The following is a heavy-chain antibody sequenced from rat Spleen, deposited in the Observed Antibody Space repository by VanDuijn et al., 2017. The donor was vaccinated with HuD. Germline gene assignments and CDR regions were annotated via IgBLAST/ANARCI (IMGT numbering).Heavy chain of an antibody. D-gene: IGHD1-10*01. J-gene: IGHJ2*01. CDR3: ARRRGQVYNNYFDY. CDR1: DYSITSSY. V-gene: IGHV3-1*01. Sequence: EVQLQESGPGLVKPSQSLSLTCSVTDYSITSSYGWSWIRKYPGNKMEGMGYISYSGSTSYNPTLKSRISITRDTSKNQFFLQLNSVTTEDTATYYCARRRGQVYNNYFDYWGQGVMVTVSS. CDR2: ISYSGST.